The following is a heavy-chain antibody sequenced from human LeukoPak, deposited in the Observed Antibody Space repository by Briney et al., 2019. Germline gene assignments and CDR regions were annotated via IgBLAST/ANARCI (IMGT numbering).Heavy chain of an antibody. Sequence: GGSLRLSCAASGFNFVIYSMHWVRQAPGKGLEWVAVMSSDGSNEEYAKSVKGRLTISRDNSKNSLYLQMNSLRVEDTAVYYCARDQGGVRGLITPVSAYYYYGLDVWGQGTTVTVSS. V-gene: IGHV3-30-3*01. CDR2: MSSDGSNE. CDR1: GFNFVIYS. J-gene: IGHJ6*02. D-gene: IGHD3-10*02. CDR3: ARDQGGVRGLITPVSAYYYYGLDV.